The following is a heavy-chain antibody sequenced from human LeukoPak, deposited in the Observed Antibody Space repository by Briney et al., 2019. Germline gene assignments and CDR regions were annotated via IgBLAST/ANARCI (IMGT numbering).Heavy chain of an antibody. CDR3: ARVDIAMDFDY. CDR1: GYTFTSYG. CDR2: ISAYNGNT. V-gene: IGHV1-18*03. Sequence: ASVKVSCKTSGYTFTSYGISWVRQAPGQGLEWMGWISAYNGNTNYAQKLQGRVTMTTDTSTSTAYMELGSLRSDDMAVYYCARVDIAMDFDYWGQGALVTVSS. J-gene: IGHJ4*02. D-gene: IGHD5-18*01.